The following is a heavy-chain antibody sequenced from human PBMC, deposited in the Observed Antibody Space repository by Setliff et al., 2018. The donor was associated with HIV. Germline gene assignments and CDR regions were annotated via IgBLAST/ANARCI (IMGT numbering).Heavy chain of an antibody. V-gene: IGHV4-39*01. CDR2: IHSSGST. D-gene: IGHD6-19*01. J-gene: IGHJ4*02. CDR3: ARHVYSSGWGYVYHLDS. Sequence: PSETLSLTCAVYVESISGSYYYWGWIRQPPGKGLEWIGNIHSSGSTNYNPSLKSRVTISVDTSKNQFSLKLKSVTAADTAVYFCARHVYSSGWGYVYHLDSWGQGTLVTVSS. CDR1: VESISGSYYY.